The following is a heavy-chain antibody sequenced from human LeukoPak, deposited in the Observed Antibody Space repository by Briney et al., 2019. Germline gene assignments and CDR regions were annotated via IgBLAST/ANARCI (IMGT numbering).Heavy chain of an antibody. CDR2: INPNAGDT. D-gene: IGHD2-15*01. J-gene: IGHJ4*02. CDR3: TREGRVGVPFDY. CDR1: GYTFTDSY. Sequence: ASLKVSCKTSGYTFTDSYMHWVRQAPGQGLEWIGWINPNAGDTTYAQGFHGRVTMTRDTSISPVYMELNTLKLDDTAVYYCTREGRVGVPFDYWGQGTLVTVSS. V-gene: IGHV1-2*02.